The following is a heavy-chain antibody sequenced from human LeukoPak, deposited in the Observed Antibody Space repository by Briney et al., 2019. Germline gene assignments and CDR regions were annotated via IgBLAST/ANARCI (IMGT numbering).Heavy chain of an antibody. CDR1: GGSFSGYY. Sequence: SETLSLTCAVYGGSFSGYYWSWIRQPPGKGLEWIGEINHSGSTNYNPSLKSRVTISVDTSKNQFSLKLSSVTAADTAVYYCARHLRLADFDYRGQGTLVTVSS. V-gene: IGHV4-34*01. CDR3: ARHLRLADFDY. J-gene: IGHJ4*02. D-gene: IGHD6-19*01. CDR2: INHSGST.